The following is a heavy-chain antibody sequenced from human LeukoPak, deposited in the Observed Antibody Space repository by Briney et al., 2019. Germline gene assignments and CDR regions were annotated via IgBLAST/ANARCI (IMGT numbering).Heavy chain of an antibody. J-gene: IGHJ4*02. D-gene: IGHD6-13*01. Sequence: PSQTLSLTCTVSGGSISSGGYYWSWIRQPPGKGLEWIGYIYHSGSTYYNPSLKSRVTISVDTSKNQFSLKLSSVTAADTAVYYCASPHRGIAAAGKVDYWGQGTLVTVSS. CDR3: ASPHRGIAAAGKVDY. CDR2: IYHSGST. CDR1: GGSISSGGYY. V-gene: IGHV4-30-2*01.